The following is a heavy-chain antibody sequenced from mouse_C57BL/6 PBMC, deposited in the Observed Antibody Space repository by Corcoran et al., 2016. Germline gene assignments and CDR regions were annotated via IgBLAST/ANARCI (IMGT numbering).Heavy chain of an antibody. J-gene: IGHJ4*01. CDR2: ILPGSGST. Sequence: QVQLQQSGAELMKPGAPVKLSCKAPGYTFTGYWLDWVKQRPGHGLEWIGEILPGSGSTNYNDKFKGKATFTADTSSNTAYMQLSSLTTEDSAIYYCARKGSYYAMDYWGQGTSVTVSS. CDR3: ARKGSYYAMDY. CDR1: GYTFTGYW. V-gene: IGHV1-9*01.